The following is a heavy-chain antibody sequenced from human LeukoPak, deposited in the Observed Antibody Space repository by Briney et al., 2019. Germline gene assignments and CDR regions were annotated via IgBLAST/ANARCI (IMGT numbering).Heavy chain of an antibody. Sequence: GASVKVSCKASGYTFTGYYMHWVRQAPGQGLEWMGWINPNSGGTNYAQKFQGRVTMTRDTSISTAYTELSRLRSDDTAVYYCARDKCINGVCYMFWFDPWGQGTLVTVSS. CDR3: ARDKCINGVCYMFWFDP. V-gene: IGHV1-2*02. D-gene: IGHD2-8*01. CDR1: GYTFTGYY. J-gene: IGHJ5*02. CDR2: INPNSGGT.